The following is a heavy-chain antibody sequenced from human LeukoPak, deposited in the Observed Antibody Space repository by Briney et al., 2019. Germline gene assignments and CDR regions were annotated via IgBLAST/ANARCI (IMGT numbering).Heavy chain of an antibody. CDR3: AGGRYNWNYGPLNAFDI. Sequence: GGSLRLSCAASGFTFSSYSMNWVRQAPGKGLEWVSSISSSSSYIYYADSVKGRFTISRDNAKNSLYLQMNSLRAEDTAVYYCAGGRYNWNYGPLNAFDIWGQGTMVTVSS. D-gene: IGHD1-7*01. CDR1: GFTFSSYS. V-gene: IGHV3-21*01. CDR2: ISSSSSYI. J-gene: IGHJ3*02.